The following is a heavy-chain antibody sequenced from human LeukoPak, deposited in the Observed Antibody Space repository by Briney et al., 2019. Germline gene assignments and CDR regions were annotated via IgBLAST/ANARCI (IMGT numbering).Heavy chain of an antibody. CDR3: ARYGGSGWVIDN. CDR1: GGSISTY. V-gene: IGHV4-59*08. D-gene: IGHD6-19*01. J-gene: IGHJ4*02. Sequence: SETLSLTCTVSGGSISTYWTWIRQPPGKGLEGIGYIYYTGATSYNPSLKSRVIISVDASKKQFSLKLTSVTAADTAVYYCARYGGSGWVIDNWGQGTLVTVSS. CDR2: IYYTGAT.